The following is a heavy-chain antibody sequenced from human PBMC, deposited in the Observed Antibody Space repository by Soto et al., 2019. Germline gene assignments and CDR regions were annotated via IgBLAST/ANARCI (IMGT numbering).Heavy chain of an antibody. CDR3: ARYSGSYRRAFDI. D-gene: IGHD1-26*01. CDR1: GFTFSDYY. J-gene: IGHJ3*02. CDR2: SRNKANSYSI. Sequence: EVQLVESGGGVVQPGGSLRLSCAVSGFTFSDYYMDWVRQAPGKGLEWVGLSRNKANSYSIEYAASVKDRFTISREDSKNSLYMQMNSLKTEDTAVYYCARYSGSYRRAFDIWGQGTMVTVSS. V-gene: IGHV3-72*01.